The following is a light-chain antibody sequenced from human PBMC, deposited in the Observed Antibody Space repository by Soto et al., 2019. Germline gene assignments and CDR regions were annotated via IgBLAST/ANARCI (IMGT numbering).Light chain of an antibody. Sequence: QSVLTQPPSVSGSPGQSVAISCTGTSSDIGSSNGVSWYQQPPGTAPKLMIYDVNNRPSGVPDRFSGSKSGNTASLTISGLQAEDEADYYCSSYTSSNTYVFGTGTKVTGL. J-gene: IGLJ1*01. CDR1: SSDIGSSNG. CDR2: DVN. CDR3: SSYTSSNTYV. V-gene: IGLV2-18*02.